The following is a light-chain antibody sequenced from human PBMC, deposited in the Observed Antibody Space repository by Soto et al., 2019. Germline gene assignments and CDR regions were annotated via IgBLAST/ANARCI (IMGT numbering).Light chain of an antibody. V-gene: IGLV2-14*02. CDR3: MSFIDSTSTHWV. CDR1: SSDVGSYNL. CDR2: EGS. Sequence: QSALTQPASVSGSPGQSITISCTGTSSDVGSYNLVSWCQHHPGKAPKLLIFEGSKRPSGVSYRFSGSKSGNTASLTISGLQAEDEADYYCMSFIDSTSTHWVLGGGTKLTVL. J-gene: IGLJ3*02.